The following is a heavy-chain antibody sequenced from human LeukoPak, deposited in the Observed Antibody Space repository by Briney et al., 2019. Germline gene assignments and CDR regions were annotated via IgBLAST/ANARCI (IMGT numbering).Heavy chain of an antibody. J-gene: IGHJ6*03. CDR1: GYTFTSYG. D-gene: IGHD2-2*01. Sequence: ASVKVSCKASGYTFTSYGISWVRQAHGQGLEWMGLISAYNGNTNYAQKFQGRVTMTRNTSISTAYMELSSLRSEDTAVYYCARGSRYQLLRYYMDVWGKGTTVTISS. CDR2: ISAYNGNT. V-gene: IGHV1-18*01. CDR3: ARGSRYQLLRYYMDV.